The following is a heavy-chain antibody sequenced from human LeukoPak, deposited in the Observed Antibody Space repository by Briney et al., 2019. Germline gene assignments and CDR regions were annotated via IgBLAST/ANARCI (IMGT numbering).Heavy chain of an antibody. V-gene: IGHV1-2*02. CDR1: GYTFTGYY. CDR3: AREAEYYYDSSGYHPGDY. J-gene: IGHJ4*02. D-gene: IGHD3-22*01. CDR2: INPNSGGT. Sequence: ASVKVSCKASGYTFTGYYMHWVRQAPGQGLEWMGWINPNSGGTNYAQKFQGRATMTRDTSISTAYMELSRLRSDDTAVYYCAREAEYYYDSSGYHPGDYWGQGTLVTVSS.